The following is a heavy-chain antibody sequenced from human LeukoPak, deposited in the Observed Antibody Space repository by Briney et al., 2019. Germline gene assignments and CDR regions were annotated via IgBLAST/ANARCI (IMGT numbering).Heavy chain of an antibody. J-gene: IGHJ6*02. V-gene: IGHV3-7*03. CDR3: ARNNGMDV. CDR1: GFTFSSYA. Sequence: GGSLRLSCAASGFTFSSYAMHWVRQVPGRGPEWVANVNRDGSETYYLDSVKGRFTISKDNAKNSLYLQMNSLRAEDTALYHCARNNGMDVWGQGTTVIVSS. CDR2: VNRDGSET.